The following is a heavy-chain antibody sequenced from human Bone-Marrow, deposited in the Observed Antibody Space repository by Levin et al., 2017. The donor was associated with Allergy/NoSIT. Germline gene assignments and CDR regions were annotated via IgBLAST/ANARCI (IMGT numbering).Heavy chain of an antibody. CDR2: ISSSGSDM. CDR3: ARGIIGDVRVAHKEAFDI. V-gene: IGHV3-21*01. CDR1: GFTFSIYS. Sequence: GGSLRLSCTVSGFTFSIYSTNWVRQAPGKGLEWVSSISSSGSDMYYVDSVKGRFTISRDNAKNSLTLQMNSLRAEDTAVYYCARGIIGDVRVAHKEAFDIWGQGTMVSVSS. D-gene: IGHD2-8*02. J-gene: IGHJ3*02.